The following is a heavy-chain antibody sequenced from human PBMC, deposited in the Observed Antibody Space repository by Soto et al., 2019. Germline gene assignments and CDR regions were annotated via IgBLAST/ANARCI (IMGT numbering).Heavy chain of an antibody. Sequence: EVQLVESGGGLVQPGRSLRLSCAASGFTFDDYAMHWVRQAPGKGLEWVSGISWNSGSIGYADSVKGRFTISRDNAKNSLYLQMNSLRAKDTALYYCAKDMWIAVSSLDYWGQGTLVTVSS. D-gene: IGHD6-19*01. CDR3: AKDMWIAVSSLDY. CDR1: GFTFDDYA. J-gene: IGHJ4*02. CDR2: ISWNSGSI. V-gene: IGHV3-9*01.